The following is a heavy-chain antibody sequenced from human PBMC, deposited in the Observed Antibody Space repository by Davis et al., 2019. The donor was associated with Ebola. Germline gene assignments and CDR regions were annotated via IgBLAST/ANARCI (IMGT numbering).Heavy chain of an antibody. V-gene: IGHV3-53*01. Sequence: GESLKISCAASGFTVSTNDMSWVRQAPGKGLECVSVMYRGGSTDYADSVKGRFTISRDSFKNTLYVQMNSLRAEDTAVYYCAREGFRENYGMDVWGQGTTVTVSS. J-gene: IGHJ6*02. CDR3: AREGFRENYGMDV. CDR2: MYRGGST. D-gene: IGHD3-10*01. CDR1: GFTVSTND.